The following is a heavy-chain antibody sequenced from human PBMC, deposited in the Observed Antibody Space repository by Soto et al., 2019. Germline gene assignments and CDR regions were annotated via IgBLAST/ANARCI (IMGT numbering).Heavy chain of an antibody. J-gene: IGHJ4*02. V-gene: IGHV3-33*01. Sequence: QVQLVESGGGVVQPGRSLRLSCAASGFTFRSYAMHWVRQAPGKGLEWVAIIWDDGSNKYYADSVKGRFTISRDQSKNTVYLQMNSVRAEDTAVYYCARDPGLSPFDYWGQGTQVTVSS. CDR1: GFTFRSYA. CDR3: ARDPGLSPFDY. CDR2: IWDDGSNK.